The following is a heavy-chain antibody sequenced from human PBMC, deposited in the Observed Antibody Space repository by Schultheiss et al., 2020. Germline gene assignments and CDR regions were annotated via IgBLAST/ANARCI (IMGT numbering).Heavy chain of an antibody. CDR2: INHSGST. CDR1: GGSTSSYY. V-gene: IGHV4-34*01. J-gene: IGHJ6*02. D-gene: IGHD6-19*01. CDR3: ARDNRIAVAGTIETCGMDV. Sequence: SETLSLTCTVSGGSTSSYYWSWIRQPPGKGLEWIGEINHSGSTYYNPSLKSRVTISVDMSKNQFSLKLSSVTAADTAVYYCARDNRIAVAGTIETCGMDVWGQGTTVTVYS.